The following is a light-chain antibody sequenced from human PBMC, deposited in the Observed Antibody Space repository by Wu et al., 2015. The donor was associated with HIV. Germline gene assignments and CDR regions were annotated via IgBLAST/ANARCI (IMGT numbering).Light chain of an antibody. V-gene: IGKV1-5*03. J-gene: IGKJ1*01. CDR2: KAS. CDR3: QQYERYPT. CDR1: QSISTW. Sequence: DIQMTQSPSTLPASVGDRVTITCRASQSISTWLAWYQQKPGKAPKLLIYKASNLESGVPSRFSGSGSGTEFTLTFSSLQPDDFATYFCQQYERYPTFGQGTKVELK.